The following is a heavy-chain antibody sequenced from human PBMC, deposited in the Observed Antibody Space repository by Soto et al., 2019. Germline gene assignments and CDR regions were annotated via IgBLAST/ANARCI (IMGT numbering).Heavy chain of an antibody. D-gene: IGHD6-19*01. Sequence: SETLSLTCTVSGHSLSSGGYYWSWIRQHPWKGLEWVGYIYFTGTTLYNPSLKSRLAISVDTSKNQFSLKLTSVTAADTAVYYCARDWGSSGWPNWGQGXLVTVYS. CDR3: ARDWGSSGWPN. J-gene: IGHJ4*02. CDR2: IYFTGTT. CDR1: GHSLSSGGYY. V-gene: IGHV4-31*03.